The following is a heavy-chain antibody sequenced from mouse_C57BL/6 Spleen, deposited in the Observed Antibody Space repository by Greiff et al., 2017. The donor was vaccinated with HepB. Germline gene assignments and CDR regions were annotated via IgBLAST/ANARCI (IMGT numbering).Heavy chain of an antibody. J-gene: IGHJ2*01. Sequence: EVQLQESGGGLVKPGGSLKLSCAASGFTFSSYAMSWVRQTPEKRLEWVATISDGGSYTYYPDNVKGRFTISRDNAKNNLYLQMSHLKSEDTAMYYCARDHYYGSSFFDYWGQGTTLTVSS. CDR1: GFTFSSYA. CDR3: ARDHYYGSSFFDY. CDR2: ISDGGSYT. D-gene: IGHD1-1*01. V-gene: IGHV5-4*01.